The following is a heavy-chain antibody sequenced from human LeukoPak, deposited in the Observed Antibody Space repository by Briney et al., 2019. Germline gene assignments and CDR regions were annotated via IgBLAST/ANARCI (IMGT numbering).Heavy chain of an antibody. V-gene: IGHV3-48*03. J-gene: IGHJ4*02. CDR3: AKDAAGPEY. D-gene: IGHD6-13*01. CDR2: ITRSGSTI. CDR1: GFTFSSYE. Sequence: GGSLRLSCTASGFTFSSYEMNWVRQAPGKGLEWVSYITRSGSTIYYADSVKGRFTISRDNSRNTLYLQMNSLRAEDTAVYYCAKDAAGPEYWGQGTLVTVSS.